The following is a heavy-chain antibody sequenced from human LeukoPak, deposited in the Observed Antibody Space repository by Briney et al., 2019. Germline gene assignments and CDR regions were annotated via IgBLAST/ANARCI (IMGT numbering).Heavy chain of an antibody. D-gene: IGHD4-17*01. CDR3: AKDHGDDYGDSFFDY. V-gene: IGHV3-30*18. Sequence: GGSLGLSCAASGFTFSSYGMHWVRQAPGKGLEWVAVISYDGSNKYYADSVKGRFTISRDNSKNTLYLQMNSLRAEDTAVYYCAKDHGDDYGDSFFDYWGQGTLVTVSS. CDR1: GFTFSSYG. CDR2: ISYDGSNK. J-gene: IGHJ4*02.